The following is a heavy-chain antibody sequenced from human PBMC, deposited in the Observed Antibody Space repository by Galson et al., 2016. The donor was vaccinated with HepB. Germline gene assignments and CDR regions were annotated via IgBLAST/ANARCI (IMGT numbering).Heavy chain of an antibody. CDR3: VHSCLGDCYRYNYYCGMAV. Sequence: SLRLSCAASGFEMSKAWMTWVRQAPGKGLEWVGRIKRNTDGATTDYAAPVKGRFIISRDDSRNSMYLQMNSLKTGDTAVYYCVHSCLGDCYRYNYYCGMAVWGQGTTVTVSS. V-gene: IGHV3-15*01. J-gene: IGHJ6*02. CDR1: GFEMSKAW. D-gene: IGHD2-21*02. CDR2: IKRNTDGATT.